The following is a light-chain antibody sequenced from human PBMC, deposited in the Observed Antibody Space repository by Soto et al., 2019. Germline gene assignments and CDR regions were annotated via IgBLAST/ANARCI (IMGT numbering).Light chain of an antibody. CDR2: ATS. CDR3: QQYGSSPYT. CDR1: QSVSRSY. V-gene: IGKV3-20*01. J-gene: IGKJ2*01. Sequence: EIVLTQSPGTLSLSPGERATLSCRASQSVSRSYLAWYQQNPGQPPSLLIYATSSRATGSTDRFSGSGSGTDFTLTISRLEPEDFAVYYCQQYGSSPYTFGQGTKLEIK.